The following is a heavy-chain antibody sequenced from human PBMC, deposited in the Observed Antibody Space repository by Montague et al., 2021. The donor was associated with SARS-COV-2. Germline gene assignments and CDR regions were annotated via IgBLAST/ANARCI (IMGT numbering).Heavy chain of an antibody. CDR3: AGRYRWAMEV. Sequence: SETLSLTCTVSGGSINSFYWSWVRQSPGKRMEWIGYIHHSGSTKYNPSLQSRVTMSLDTSKNQFSLKLSSATAADTAVYYCAGRYRWAMEVWGQGTAVTVSS. CDR1: GGSINSFY. CDR2: IHHSGST. J-gene: IGHJ6*02. V-gene: IGHV4-59*08. D-gene: IGHD5-12*01.